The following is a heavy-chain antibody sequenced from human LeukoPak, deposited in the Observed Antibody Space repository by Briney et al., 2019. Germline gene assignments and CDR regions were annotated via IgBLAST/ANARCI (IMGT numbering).Heavy chain of an antibody. CDR1: GYTFTGYY. V-gene: IGHV1-2*06. J-gene: IGHJ1*01. D-gene: IGHD3-22*01. CDR2: INPNSGGT. Sequence: GASVKVSCRASGYTFTGYYVHWVRQAPGQGLEWMGRINPNSGGTNYAQKFQGRVTMTRDTSISTAYMELSRRRSDDTAVYYCARVTQLIDYYDSSGQIGIFRHWGQGTLVTVSS. CDR3: ARVTQLIDYYDSSGQIGIFRH.